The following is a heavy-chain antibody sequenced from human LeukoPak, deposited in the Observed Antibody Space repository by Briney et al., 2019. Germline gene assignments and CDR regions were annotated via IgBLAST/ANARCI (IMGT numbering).Heavy chain of an antibody. V-gene: IGHV4-38-2*02. CDR2: INPSGST. CDR1: GYSITSAYY. CDR3: ASLIPLY. J-gene: IGHJ4*02. Sequence: PSQTLSLTCTVSGYSITSAYYWGWIRQPPGKGLEWIGSINPSGSTYYSPSLKSRVTISLDTSKTQFSLKLSSVTAADTAVYYCASLIPLYWGQGTLVTVSS.